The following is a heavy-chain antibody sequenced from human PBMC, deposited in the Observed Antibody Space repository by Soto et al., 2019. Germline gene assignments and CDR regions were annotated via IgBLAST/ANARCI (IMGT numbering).Heavy chain of an antibody. CDR1: GFIFSSYA. V-gene: IGHV3-23*01. CDR3: AQVGRGTADY. CDR2: ISGSGAST. J-gene: IGHJ4*02. Sequence: EVQRLESGGGLVQPGGSLRLSCAASGFIFSSYAMSWVRQAPGKGLEWVSAISGSGASTYYADSVKGRFTISRDKSKNTLYLQTNSLRAEDTALYYCAQVGRGTADYWGQGTLLTVSS. D-gene: IGHD3-16*01.